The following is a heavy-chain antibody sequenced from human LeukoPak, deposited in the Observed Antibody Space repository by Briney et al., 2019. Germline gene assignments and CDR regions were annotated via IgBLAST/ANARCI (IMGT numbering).Heavy chain of an antibody. CDR2: IKSKTDGGTT. CDR1: GFTFSNAW. CDR3: TTLTFGGVIVIDY. Sequence: GGSLRLSCAASGFTFSNAWMSWVRQAPGKGLEWVGRIKSKTDGGTTDYAAPVEGRFTISRDDSKNTLYLQMNSLKTEDTAVYYCTTLTFGGVIVIDYWGQGTLVTVSS. V-gene: IGHV3-15*01. J-gene: IGHJ4*02. D-gene: IGHD3-16*02.